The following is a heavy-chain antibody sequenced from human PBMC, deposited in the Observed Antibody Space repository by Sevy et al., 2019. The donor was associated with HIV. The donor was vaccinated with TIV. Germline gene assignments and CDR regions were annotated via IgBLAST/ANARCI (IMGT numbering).Heavy chain of an antibody. D-gene: IGHD3-10*01. CDR2: IYTSGST. Sequence: SQSLSLTCTVSGSSISSYYWSWIRQPAGKGLEWIGRIYTSGSTNYNPSLKSRVTMSVDTSKNQFSLKLSSVTAADTAVYYCARESYGSGVDYWGQGTLVTVSS. J-gene: IGHJ4*02. CDR3: ARESYGSGVDY. CDR1: GSSISSYY. V-gene: IGHV4-4*07.